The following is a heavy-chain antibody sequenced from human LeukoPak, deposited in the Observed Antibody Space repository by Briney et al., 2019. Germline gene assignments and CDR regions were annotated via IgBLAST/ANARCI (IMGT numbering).Heavy chain of an antibody. CDR1: GGSFSGYY. CDR3: ARPGNYDSSGYDDAFDI. V-gene: IGHV4-34*01. CDR2: INHSGST. J-gene: IGHJ3*02. Sequence: SETLSLTCAVYGGSFSGYYWSWIRQPPGKGLEWIGEINHSGSTNYNPSLKSRVTVSVDTSKNQFSLKLSSVTAADTAVYYCARPGNYDSSGYDDAFDIWGQGTMVTVSS. D-gene: IGHD3-22*01.